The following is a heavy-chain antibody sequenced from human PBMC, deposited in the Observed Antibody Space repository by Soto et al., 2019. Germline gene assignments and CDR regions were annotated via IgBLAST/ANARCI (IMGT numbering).Heavy chain of an antibody. CDR3: ARDPGRLTGDYYLDY. J-gene: IGHJ4*02. D-gene: IGHD3-3*01. CDR2: IYYSGST. V-gene: IGHV4-59*01. CDR1: GGAISIYY. Sequence: KPSETLSLTCTVSGGAISIYYWSLIRQPPGKGLEWIGDIYYSGSTNYNPSLKSRVTISVDTSKNQFSLKLSSVTAADTAVYYCARDPGRLTGDYYLDYWGQGTLVAVSS.